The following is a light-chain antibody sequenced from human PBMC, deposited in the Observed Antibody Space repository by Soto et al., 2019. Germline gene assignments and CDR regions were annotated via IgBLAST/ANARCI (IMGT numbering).Light chain of an antibody. Sequence: EIVLTQSPGTLSLSPGEGATLSCRASQSLSINYLAWYQQKPGQSPRLLIYAASSRAAGLPDRFSGSGSGTDFTLSIIRVEPEDFAVYYCQHYGSSPRTFGQGTKLEVK. CDR3: QHYGSSPRT. CDR2: AAS. J-gene: IGKJ1*01. CDR1: QSLSINY. V-gene: IGKV3-20*01.